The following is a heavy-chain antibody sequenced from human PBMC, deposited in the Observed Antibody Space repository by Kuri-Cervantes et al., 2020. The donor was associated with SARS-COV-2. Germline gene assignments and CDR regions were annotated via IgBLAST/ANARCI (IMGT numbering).Heavy chain of an antibody. CDR1: GFTFSSYS. CDR3: ARGSSSTYFDY. J-gene: IGHJ4*02. D-gene: IGHD6-6*01. Sequence: ESLKISCAASGFTFSSYSMNWVRQAPGKGLEWVSSISSSSSYIYYADSVKGRFTISRDNAKNSLHLQMNSLRAEDTAVYYCARGSSSTYFDYWGQGTLVTVSS. CDR2: ISSSSSYI. V-gene: IGHV3-21*01.